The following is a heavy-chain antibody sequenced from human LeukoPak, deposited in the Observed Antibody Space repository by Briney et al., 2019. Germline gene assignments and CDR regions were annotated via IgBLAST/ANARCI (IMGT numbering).Heavy chain of an antibody. CDR1: RFTFSNYS. CDR3: ARGGSSRWSDFDY. J-gene: IGHJ4*02. Sequence: GRSVRLSCAASRFTFSNYSMPWVRQTPGKGLEWGSAFSSSGGTTFYADSVKGRFNVSRDNAKNRLHLQMNSLRVEDTALYYCARGGSSRWSDFDYWGQGTLVTVSS. D-gene: IGHD6-13*01. V-gene: IGHV3-23*01. CDR2: FSSSGGTT.